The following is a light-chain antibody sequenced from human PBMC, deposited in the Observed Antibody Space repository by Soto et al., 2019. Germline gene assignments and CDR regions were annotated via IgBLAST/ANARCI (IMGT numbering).Light chain of an antibody. J-gene: IGKJ1*01. CDR2: GAS. Sequence: EIVLTQSPGTLSLSPGQRATLSCRASQSISNNYLAWYQQNPGQAPRLLIYGASARATGIPDRFSGSGSGTDFTLTINRLEPEDLAVYYCQQYHNWPPWTFGQGTKVQI. CDR3: QQYHNWPPWT. CDR1: QSISNNY. V-gene: IGKV3-20*01.